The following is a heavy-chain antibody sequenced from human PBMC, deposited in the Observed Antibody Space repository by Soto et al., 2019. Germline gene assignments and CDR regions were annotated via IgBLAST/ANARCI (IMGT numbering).Heavy chain of an antibody. CDR2: IYYTGST. CDR3: ARRSPGGLPGSYSYGMDV. D-gene: IGHD3-10*01. CDR1: DGSISSTNYY. Sequence: QLQLQESGPGLVKPSETLSLTCTVSDGSISSTNYYWGWIRQPPGKGLEWIGSIYYTGSTYYNPFPRGRVPSAVDTSKNQFSLKLRSVPAADTAVYYCARRSPGGLPGSYSYGMDVWGQGTAVTVSS. J-gene: IGHJ6*02. V-gene: IGHV4-39*01.